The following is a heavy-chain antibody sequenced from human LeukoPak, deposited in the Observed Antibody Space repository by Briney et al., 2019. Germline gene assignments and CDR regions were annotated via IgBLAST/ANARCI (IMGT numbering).Heavy chain of an antibody. CDR2: IYYSGST. CDR3: ASSSSWYFYFDY. CDR1: GGSISSYY. V-gene: IGHV4-59*08. D-gene: IGHD6-13*01. Sequence: LETLCVTRTVSGGSISSYYWSWIRQPPGKGLEWIGYIYYSGSTNYNPSLKSRVTISVDTSKNQFSLKLSSVTAADTAVYYCASSSSWYFYFDYWGQRNMVTVSS. J-gene: IGHJ4*03.